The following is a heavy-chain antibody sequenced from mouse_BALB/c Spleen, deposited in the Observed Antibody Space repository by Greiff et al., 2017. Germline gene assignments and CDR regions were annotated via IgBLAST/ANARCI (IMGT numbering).Heavy chain of an antibody. D-gene: IGHD2-3*01. CDR1: GFTFSSYA. CDR3: ARNDGYYERGRGAMDY. Sequence: DVMLVESGGGLVKPGGSLKLSCAASGFTFSSYAMSWVRQSPEKRLEWVAEISSGGSYTYYPDTVTGRFTISRDNAKNTLYLEMSSLRSEDTAMYYCARNDGYYERGRGAMDYWGQGTSVTVSS. J-gene: IGHJ4*01. V-gene: IGHV5-9-4*01. CDR2: ISSGGSYT.